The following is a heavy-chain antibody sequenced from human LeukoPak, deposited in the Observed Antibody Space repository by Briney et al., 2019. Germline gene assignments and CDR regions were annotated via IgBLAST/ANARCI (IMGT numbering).Heavy chain of an antibody. CDR2: IQYSGGT. CDR1: GASTSSYY. J-gene: IGHJ4*02. D-gene: IGHD6-19*01. V-gene: IGHV4-59*08. Sequence: PSETLSLTCSVSGASTSSYYWSWIRQPPGKGLEWIGYIQYSGGTNYNPSLKSRVTISLDTSKNQFSLKLTSVTAADTAVYYCARLPEEEQWLGTIDYWGQGALVTVSS. CDR3: ARLPEEEQWLGTIDY.